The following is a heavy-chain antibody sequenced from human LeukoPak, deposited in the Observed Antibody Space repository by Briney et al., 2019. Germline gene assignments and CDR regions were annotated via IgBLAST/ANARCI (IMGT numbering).Heavy chain of an antibody. CDR1: GFTFSNYV. J-gene: IGHJ6*02. CDR3: AKDIEKQASNYYYYGMDV. CDR2: ISDSGGDT. D-gene: IGHD5-24*01. Sequence: HPGGSLRLSCTGSGFTFSNYVMSWVRQAPGKRLEWVSGISDSGGDTDYADSVKGRFTISRDNSKNTLYLQMNSLRAEDTAVYYCAKDIEKQASNYYYYGMDVWGQGTTVTVSS. V-gene: IGHV3-23*01.